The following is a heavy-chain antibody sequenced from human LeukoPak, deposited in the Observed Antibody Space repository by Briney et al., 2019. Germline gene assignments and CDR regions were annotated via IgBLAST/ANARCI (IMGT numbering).Heavy chain of an antibody. CDR1: GYSISSGYY. CDR3: ARGNWNDVVGYYFDY. J-gene: IGHJ4*02. CDR2: IYHSGSP. Sequence: SETLSLTCTVSGYSISSGYYWGWIRQPPGKGLEWIGSIYHSGSPYYNPSLKSRVTISVDTSKDHFSLKLSSVTAADTAVYYCARGNWNDVVGYYFDYWGQGTLVTVSS. V-gene: IGHV4-38-2*02. D-gene: IGHD1-1*01.